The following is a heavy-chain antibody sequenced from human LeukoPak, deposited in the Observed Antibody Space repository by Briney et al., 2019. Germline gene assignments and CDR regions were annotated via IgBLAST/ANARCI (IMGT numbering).Heavy chain of an antibody. Sequence: SVKVSCKASGYTFTSYGISWVRQAPGQGLEWMGGIIPIFGTANYAQKFQGRVTITADESTSTAYMELSSLRSEDTAVYYCARRVVAATLYYYYGMDVWGQGTTVTVSS. CDR3: ARRVVAATLYYYYGMDV. CDR2: IIPIFGTA. D-gene: IGHD2-15*01. CDR1: GYTFTSYG. V-gene: IGHV1-69*13. J-gene: IGHJ6*02.